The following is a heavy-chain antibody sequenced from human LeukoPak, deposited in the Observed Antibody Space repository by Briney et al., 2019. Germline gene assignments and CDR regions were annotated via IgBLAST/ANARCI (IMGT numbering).Heavy chain of an antibody. CDR3: ARSIEAAFDP. D-gene: IGHD6-25*01. CDR2: IKQDGSEK. J-gene: IGHJ5*02. V-gene: IGHV3-7*01. Sequence: GGSLRLSCAASGFTFSSYWISWVRQAPGKGLEWVANIKQDGSEKYYVDSVKGRFTISRDNAKNSLYLQMNSLRAEDTAVYYCARSIEAAFDPWGQGTLVTVSS. CDR1: GFTFSSYW.